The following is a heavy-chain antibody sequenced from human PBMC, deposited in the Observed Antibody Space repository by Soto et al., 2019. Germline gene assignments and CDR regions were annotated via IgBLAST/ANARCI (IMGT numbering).Heavy chain of an antibody. CDR1: GGYFSGYY. CDR3: ARGARFGELLYKYYYYYYMDV. CDR2: INHSGST. D-gene: IGHD3-10*01. V-gene: IGHV4-34*01. J-gene: IGHJ6*03. Sequence: SETQSLTCAVYGGYFSGYYWRWIRKNTGKGLEWIGEINHSGSTNYNPSLKSRVTISVDTSKNQFSLKLSSVTAADTAVYYCARGARFGELLYKYYYYYYMDVWGKGTTVTVSS.